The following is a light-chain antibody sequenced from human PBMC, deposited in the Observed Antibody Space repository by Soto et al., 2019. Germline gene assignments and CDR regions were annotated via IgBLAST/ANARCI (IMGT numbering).Light chain of an antibody. V-gene: IGKV4-1*01. CDR1: QSVLYSSNNKNY. CDR2: WAS. J-gene: IGKJ1*01. Sequence: DIVMTQSPDSLAVSLGERATINCKSSQSVLYSSNNKNYLAWYQQKPGQPPKLLIYWASTRESGVPDRFSGSGSGPDVTLTISSLQAEDVAVYYCQQYYSTPFAFGQGTKVEIK. CDR3: QQYYSTPFA.